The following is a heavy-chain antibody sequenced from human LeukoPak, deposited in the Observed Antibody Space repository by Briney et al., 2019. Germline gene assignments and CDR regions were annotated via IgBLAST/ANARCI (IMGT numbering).Heavy chain of an antibody. Sequence: SETLSLTCTVSAGSINNYYWSWIRQPPGKGLEWIGYIYYSGSTKYNPSLKSRVIILVDTSKNQFSLNLGSVTAADTAVYYCARIKFIGGLIEEYFFDYWGQGTLVTVSS. D-gene: IGHD3-16*02. CDR2: IYYSGST. CDR1: AGSINNYY. CDR3: ARIKFIGGLIEEYFFDY. V-gene: IGHV4-59*01. J-gene: IGHJ4*02.